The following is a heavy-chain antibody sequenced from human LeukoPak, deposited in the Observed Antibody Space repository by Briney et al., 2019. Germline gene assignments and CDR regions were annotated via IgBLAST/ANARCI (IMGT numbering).Heavy chain of an antibody. CDR2: ISSSSSTI. CDR1: GFTFSSYS. J-gene: IGHJ4*02. V-gene: IGHV3-48*04. D-gene: IGHD3-10*01. Sequence: TGGSLRLSCAASGFTFSSYSMNWVRKAPGKGMEWVSYISSSSSTIYYADSVKGRFTISRDNAKNSLYLQMNSLRAEDTAVYYCARDVVRGAAEHYFDYWGQGTLVTVSS. CDR3: ARDVVRGAAEHYFDY.